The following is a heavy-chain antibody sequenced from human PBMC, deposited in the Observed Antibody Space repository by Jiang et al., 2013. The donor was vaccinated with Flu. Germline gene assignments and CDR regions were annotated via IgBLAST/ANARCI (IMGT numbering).Heavy chain of an antibody. CDR2: IYYSGTT. D-gene: IGHD3-10*01. Sequence: CSVSGGSIISEKSYWGWIRQPPGKGLEWIGSIYYSGTTYYNPSLKSRVTMSVDTSKKQFSLRLTSVSAADTAVYYCASQHWDHGVGSYYMSHWGQGALVTVSS. CDR1: GGSIISEKSY. CDR3: ASQHWDHGVGSYYMSH. J-gene: IGHJ4*02. V-gene: IGHV4-39*07.